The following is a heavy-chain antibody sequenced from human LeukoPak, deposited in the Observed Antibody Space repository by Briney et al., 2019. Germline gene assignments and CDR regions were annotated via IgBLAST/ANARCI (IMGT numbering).Heavy chain of an antibody. D-gene: IGHD3-22*01. CDR1: GFTFSSYE. CDR3: ARVLHKRNFGSSTYYGY. Sequence: GGSLRLSCAASGFTFSSYEMNWVRQAPGKGLEWVSYISSSSSTIYYADSVKGRFTISRDNAKNSLYLQMNSLRAEDTAVYYCARVLHKRNFGSSTYYGYWGQGTLVTVSS. CDR2: ISSSSSTI. J-gene: IGHJ4*02. V-gene: IGHV3-48*01.